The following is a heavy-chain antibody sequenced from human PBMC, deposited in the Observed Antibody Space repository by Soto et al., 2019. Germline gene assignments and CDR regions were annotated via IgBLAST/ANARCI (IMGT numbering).Heavy chain of an antibody. CDR3: TTDLSPDYWGPH. Sequence: EVQLVESGGGLVKPGGSLRLSCAASGFTLSNAWMSWVRQAPGKGLEWVGRIKSKTDGGTTDYAAPVKGRFTISRDDSKNTLYLQMNSLKTEDTAVYYCTTDLSPDYWGPHWGQGTLVTVSS. V-gene: IGHV3-15*01. CDR1: GFTLSNAW. CDR2: IKSKTDGGTT. D-gene: IGHD7-27*01. J-gene: IGHJ4*02.